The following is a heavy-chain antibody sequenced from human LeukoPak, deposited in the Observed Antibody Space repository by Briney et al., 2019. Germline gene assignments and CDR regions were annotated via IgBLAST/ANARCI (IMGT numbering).Heavy chain of an antibody. CDR2: ISSSSSYT. J-gene: IGHJ4*02. CDR3: ARGKGGGDY. V-gene: IGHV3-21*01. CDR1: GFTFSSYS. D-gene: IGHD3-16*01. Sequence: RGSLRLSCAASGFTFSSYSMNWVRQAPGKGLEWVSSISSSSSYTYYADSVKGRFTISRDNAKNSLYLQMNSLRAEDTAVYYCARGKGGGDYWGQGTLVTVSS.